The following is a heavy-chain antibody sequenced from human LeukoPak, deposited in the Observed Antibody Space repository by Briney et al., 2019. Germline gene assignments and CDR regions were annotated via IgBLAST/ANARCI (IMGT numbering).Heavy chain of an antibody. Sequence: SETLSLTCTVYGGSISRGSYDWGWIRQPPGKGLEWIGNIYYSGSTYYNPSLKSRVNISVDTSKNQFYMKLSSVTAADTAVYYCARSPVVTPLDYWGQGTLVTVSS. CDR3: ARSPVVTPLDY. CDR2: IYYSGST. V-gene: IGHV4-39*01. J-gene: IGHJ4*02. D-gene: IGHD4-23*01. CDR1: GGSISRGSYD.